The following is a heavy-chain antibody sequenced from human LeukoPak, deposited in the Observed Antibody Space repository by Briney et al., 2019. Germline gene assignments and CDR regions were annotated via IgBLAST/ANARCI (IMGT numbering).Heavy chain of an antibody. D-gene: IGHD6-13*01. CDR3: ARDMGAAAGTNPLDY. CDR2: INPNSGGT. V-gene: IGHV1-2*04. J-gene: IGHJ4*02. CDR1: GYTFTGYY. Sequence: ASVKVSCKASGYTFTGYYMHWVRQAPGQGLEWMVWINPNSGGTNYAQKFQGWVTMTRDTSISTAYMELSRLRSDDTAVYYCARDMGAAAGTNPLDYWGQGTLVTVSS.